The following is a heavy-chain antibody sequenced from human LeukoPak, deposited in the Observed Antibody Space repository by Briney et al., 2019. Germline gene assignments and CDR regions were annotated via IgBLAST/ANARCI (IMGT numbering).Heavy chain of an antibody. J-gene: IGHJ6*02. CDR3: ARGTRAIFGVVIHYYYYGMDV. Sequence: GASVKVSCKASGYTFTSYGISWVRQAPGQGLEWMGWISAYNGNTNYAQKFQGRVTITADESTSTAYMELSSLRSEDTAVYYCARGTRAIFGVVIHYYYYGMDVWGQGTTVTVSS. CDR2: ISAYNGNT. V-gene: IGHV1-18*01. D-gene: IGHD3-3*01. CDR1: GYTFTSYG.